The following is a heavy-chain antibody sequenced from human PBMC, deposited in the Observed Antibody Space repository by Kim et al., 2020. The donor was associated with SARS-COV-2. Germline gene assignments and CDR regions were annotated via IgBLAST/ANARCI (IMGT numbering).Heavy chain of an antibody. CDR3: SREGRITIFGVVNLPWF. CDR1: GYTFTSYD. J-gene: IGHJ5*01. V-gene: IGHV1-8*01. Sequence: ASVKVSCKASGYTFTSYDINWVRQATGQGLEWMGWMNPNSGNPGYAQKVQGRVTMTRNTSISTAYMELSSLRSEDPAGYYLSREGRITIFGVVNLPWF. CDR2: MNPNSGNP. D-gene: IGHD3-3*01.